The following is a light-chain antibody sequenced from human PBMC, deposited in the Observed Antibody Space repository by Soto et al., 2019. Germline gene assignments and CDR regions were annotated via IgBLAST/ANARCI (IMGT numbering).Light chain of an antibody. CDR3: HHYRTY. V-gene: IGKV3-20*01. Sequence: EIVLTQSPGTLSLSPGERATLACRASHSVSSSYFDWYQQKPGQAPRQLIYGASSTATGLPARFSGSGSGTSFNLTIPSLAAHDFEVYYCHHYRTYFGGGTRVEIK. CDR2: GAS. J-gene: IGKJ4*01. CDR1: HSVSSSY.